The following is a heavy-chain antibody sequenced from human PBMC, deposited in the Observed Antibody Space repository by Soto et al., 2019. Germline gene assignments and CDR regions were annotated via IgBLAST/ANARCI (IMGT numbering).Heavy chain of an antibody. J-gene: IGHJ6*02. CDR3: ASSVTEYSYDRLDV. D-gene: IGHD5-18*01. CDR2: INGGNAAT. CDR1: GFRFNNYA. Sequence: QVQLLQSGAEVKRPGASLKVSCKPSGFRFNNYAIHWVRQAPGQRLEWMRWINGGNAATKYSQKFQGRVTLSRDISTKTVYMDLSRLSSEDTSLYYCASSVTEYSYDRLDVWGPGTTVTVSS. V-gene: IGHV1-3*01.